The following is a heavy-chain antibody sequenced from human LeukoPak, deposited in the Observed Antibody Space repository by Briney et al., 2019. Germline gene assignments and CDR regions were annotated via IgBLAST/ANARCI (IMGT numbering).Heavy chain of an antibody. CDR2: ISAYNGNT. D-gene: IGHD2-2*01. Sequence: ASVKVSCKASGYTFTSYGISWVRQAPGQWPEWMGWISAYNGNTNYAQKLQGRVTMTTDTSTSTAYMELRSLRSDDTAVYYCARGIPDCSSTSCSYYYYYMDVWGKGTTVTVSS. V-gene: IGHV1-18*01. CDR1: GYTFTSYG. J-gene: IGHJ6*03. CDR3: ARGIPDCSSTSCSYYYYYMDV.